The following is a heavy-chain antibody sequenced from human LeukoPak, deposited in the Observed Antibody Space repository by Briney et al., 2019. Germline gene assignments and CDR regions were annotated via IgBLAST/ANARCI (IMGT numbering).Heavy chain of an antibody. CDR2: INPDSGGT. CDR1: GYTFTGYY. V-gene: IGHV1-2*02. J-gene: IGHJ3*02. D-gene: IGHD3-16*01. CDR3: ARDSKPGGWPDGFDI. Sequence: GASVKVSCKASGYTFTGYYMHWVRQAPGQRPKWMGWINPDSGGTKYAQNFQGRVTMTRDTSISTVYMELSRLRPDDTAVYYRARDSKPGGWPDGFDIWGQGTMVTVSS.